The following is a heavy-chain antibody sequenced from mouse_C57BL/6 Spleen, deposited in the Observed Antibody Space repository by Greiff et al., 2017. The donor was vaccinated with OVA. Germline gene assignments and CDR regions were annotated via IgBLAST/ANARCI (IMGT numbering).Heavy chain of an antibody. CDR1: GYTFTEYT. J-gene: IGHJ3*01. D-gene: IGHD1-1*01. CDR3: ARHEVDITTVEGAWFAY. CDR2: FYPGRGSI. Sequence: QVQLQQSGAELVKPGASVKLSCKASGYTFTEYTIHWVKPRSGQGLEWIGWFYPGRGSIKYNEKFKDKATLTADKSSSTVYMELSRVTSEDSAVYFCARHEVDITTVEGAWFAYGGQGTLVTVSA. V-gene: IGHV1-62-2*01.